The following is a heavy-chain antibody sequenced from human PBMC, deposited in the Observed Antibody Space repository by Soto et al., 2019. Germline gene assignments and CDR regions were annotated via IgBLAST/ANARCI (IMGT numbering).Heavy chain of an antibody. Sequence: QVQLVQSGAEVKKPGSSVKVSCKASGGTFSSYAISWVRQAPGQGLEWMGGVIPIFGTANYAQKFQGRVTITADESTSTAYMELSSLRSEDTAVYYCARSDIVLMVSARAHFDYWGQGTLVTVSS. CDR3: ARSDIVLMVSARAHFDY. V-gene: IGHV1-69*01. J-gene: IGHJ4*02. CDR1: GGTFSSYA. CDR2: VIPIFGTA. D-gene: IGHD2-8*01.